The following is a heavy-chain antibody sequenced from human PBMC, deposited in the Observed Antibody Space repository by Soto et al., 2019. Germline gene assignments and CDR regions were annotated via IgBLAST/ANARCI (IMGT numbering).Heavy chain of an antibody. CDR2: IYYSGST. Sequence: SETLSLPCTVSGGSISSYYWSWIRQPPGKGLEWIGYIYYSGSTNYNPSLKSRVTISVDTSKNQFSLKLSSVTAADTAVYYCARVFYGSGILDAFDIWGQGTMHAVSS. J-gene: IGHJ3*02. CDR3: ARVFYGSGILDAFDI. CDR1: GGSISSYY. D-gene: IGHD3-10*01. V-gene: IGHV4-59*01.